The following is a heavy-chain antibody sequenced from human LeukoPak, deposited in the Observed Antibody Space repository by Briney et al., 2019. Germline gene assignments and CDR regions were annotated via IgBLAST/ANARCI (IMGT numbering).Heavy chain of an antibody. CDR1: GFTFSDYG. CDR3: TRVATAGTWTDY. CDR2: IWSGGSIA. Sequence: GRSLRLSCAASGFTFSDYGMQWVRQAPGKGLECLSVIWSGGSIADYAESVRGRFTISRDNSKNTVYLQMNSLGAEDTAIYFCTRVATAGTWTDYWGQGTLVTVSS. V-gene: IGHV3-33*03. D-gene: IGHD6-25*01. J-gene: IGHJ4*02.